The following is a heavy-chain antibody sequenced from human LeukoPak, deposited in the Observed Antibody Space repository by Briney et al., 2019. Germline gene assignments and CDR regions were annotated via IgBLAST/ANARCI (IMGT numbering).Heavy chain of an antibody. CDR2: LHGSAAI. Sequence: SETLSLTCDIFGDSISDYYWSWIRQPAGKGLEWIGRLHGSAAIKYNPPLRSRLSLSGDTSKNQFSLKLSSVTAADTAVYYCAREARLASAAGLDVWGQGTMVTVS. V-gene: IGHV4-4*07. CDR1: GDSISDYY. D-gene: IGHD5-12*01. J-gene: IGHJ6*02. CDR3: AREARLASAAGLDV.